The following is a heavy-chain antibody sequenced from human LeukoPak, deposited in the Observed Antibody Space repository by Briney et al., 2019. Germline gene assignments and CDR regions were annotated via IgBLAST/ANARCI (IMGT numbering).Heavy chain of an antibody. V-gene: IGHV3-43D*03. D-gene: IGHD4-17*01. CDR3: AKDYGDYDWYFDL. J-gene: IGHJ2*01. Sequence: GGSLRLPCAASGFTFDEYAMHWVRQAPGKGLEWVSLISWDGGSTYYADSVKGRFTISRDNSKNSLYLQMNSLRAEDTALYYCAKDYGDYDWYFDLWGRGSLVTVSS. CDR2: ISWDGGST. CDR1: GFTFDEYA.